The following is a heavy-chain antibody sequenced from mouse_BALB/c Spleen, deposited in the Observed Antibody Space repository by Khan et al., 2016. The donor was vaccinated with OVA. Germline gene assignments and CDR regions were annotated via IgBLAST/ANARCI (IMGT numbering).Heavy chain of an antibody. D-gene: IGHD1-2*01. CDR2: IYPGSGKP. CDR3: ARRDYGLYYFDY. Sequence: QVQLQQSGAELARPGASVKLSCKASGYTFTDYYINWVKQRTGQGLEWIGDIYPGSGKPYYNEKFKGKATLTADKSSSTAYMQLSSLTSEDSAVYFCARRDYGLYYFDYWGQGTTLTVSS. J-gene: IGHJ2*01. V-gene: IGHV1-77*01. CDR1: GYTFTDYY.